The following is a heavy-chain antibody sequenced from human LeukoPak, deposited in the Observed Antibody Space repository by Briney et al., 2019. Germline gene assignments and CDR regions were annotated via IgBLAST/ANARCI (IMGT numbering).Heavy chain of an antibody. CDR3: ARDLGTCSTSCYTSGFDY. J-gene: IGHJ4*02. CDR2: ISSSSSTI. V-gene: IGHV3-48*01. D-gene: IGHD2-2*02. CDR1: GFTFSSYS. Sequence: PGGSLRLSCAASGFTFSSYSMNWVRQAPGKGLEWVSYISSSSSTIYYADSVKGRFTISRDNAKNSLYLQMNSLRAEDTAVYYCARDLGTCSTSCYTSGFDYWGQGTLVTVSS.